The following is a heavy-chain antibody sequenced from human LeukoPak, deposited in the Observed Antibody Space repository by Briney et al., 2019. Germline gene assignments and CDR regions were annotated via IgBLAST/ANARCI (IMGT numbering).Heavy chain of an antibody. CDR3: ARDCSSTSCYTDV. D-gene: IGHD2-2*02. CDR2: INHSGST. Sequence: SETLSLTCAVYGGSFSGYYWSWIRQPPGKGLEWIGEINHSGSTNYNPSLKSRVTISVDTSKNQFSLKLSSVTAADTAVYYCARDCSSTSCYTDVWGKGTTVTVSS. CDR1: GGSFSGYY. J-gene: IGHJ6*04. V-gene: IGHV4-34*01.